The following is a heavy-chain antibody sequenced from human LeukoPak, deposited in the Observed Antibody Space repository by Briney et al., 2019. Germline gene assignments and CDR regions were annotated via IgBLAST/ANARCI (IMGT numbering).Heavy chain of an antibody. D-gene: IGHD3-9*01. CDR2: ISNSGGGT. CDR1: GFTFSSYA. J-gene: IGHJ4*02. Sequence: GGSLRLSCAASGFTFSSYAMNWVRQAPGKGLEWVSGISNSGGGTYYADSVKGRFTISRDNSKNTLYLQMHSLRVEDTAVYYCAKWRLVPRDPFDYWGQGTLVTVSS. V-gene: IGHV3-23*01. CDR3: AKWRLVPRDPFDY.